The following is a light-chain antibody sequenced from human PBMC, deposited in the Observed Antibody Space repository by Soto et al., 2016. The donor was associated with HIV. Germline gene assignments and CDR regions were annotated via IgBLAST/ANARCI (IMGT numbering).Light chain of an antibody. Sequence: DIQVTQSPSTLSASVGDRVTITCRTSQNVNSWLAWYQQKPGKAPNLLIYKASTLQTGVPSRFSGSGSGTEFTLTISSLQPADFATYYCQQYDTYPLTFGGGPTVE. CDR1: QNVNSW. J-gene: IGKJ4*01. CDR3: QQYDTYPLT. V-gene: IGKV1-5*03. CDR2: KAS.